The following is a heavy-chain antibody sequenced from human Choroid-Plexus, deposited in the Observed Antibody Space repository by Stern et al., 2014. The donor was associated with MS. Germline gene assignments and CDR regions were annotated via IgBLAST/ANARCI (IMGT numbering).Heavy chain of an antibody. Sequence: QVQLVQSGGVVVQPGRPLRLSCVASGFTFGSCAMHWVRQAPGKGLEWVAGVSYDGSNKYYADSVKGRFTISRDNSQNTLYMQMSSLRPEDTAVYYCAKDRQYLTYF. CDR2: VSYDGSNK. CDR1: GFTFGSCA. D-gene: IGHD2/OR15-2a*01. J-gene: IGHJ2*01. V-gene: IGHV3-30*18. CDR3: AKDRQYLTYF.